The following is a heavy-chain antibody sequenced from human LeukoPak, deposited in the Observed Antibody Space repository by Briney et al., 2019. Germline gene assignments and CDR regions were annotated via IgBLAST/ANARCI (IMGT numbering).Heavy chain of an antibody. CDR3: ARAEYYYDSSGYYL. J-gene: IGHJ4*02. Sequence: GGSLRLSCAASGFTFSSYWMSWVRQAPGKGLEWVANIKQDGSEKYYVDSVKGRFTISRDNAKNSLYLQMNSLRAEDTAVYYCARAEYYYDSSGYYLWGQGTLVTVSS. CDR1: GFTFSSYW. D-gene: IGHD3-22*01. V-gene: IGHV3-7*01. CDR2: IKQDGSEK.